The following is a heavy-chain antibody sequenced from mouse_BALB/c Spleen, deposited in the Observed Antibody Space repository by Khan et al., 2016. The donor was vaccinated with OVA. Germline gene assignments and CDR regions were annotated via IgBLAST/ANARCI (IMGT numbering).Heavy chain of an antibody. Sequence: EVELVESGGGLVQPGGSRKLSCAASGFTFSSFGMHWVRPAPEKGLEWVAYISFGSATIYYADTVTGRFTISRDNTKNTLLLQMTSLRSEDTAMYYCARSMITTWYFDVWGAGTTVTVSS. CDR1: GFTFSSFG. V-gene: IGHV5-17*02. CDR2: ISFGSATI. J-gene: IGHJ1*01. D-gene: IGHD2-4*01. CDR3: ARSMITTWYFDV.